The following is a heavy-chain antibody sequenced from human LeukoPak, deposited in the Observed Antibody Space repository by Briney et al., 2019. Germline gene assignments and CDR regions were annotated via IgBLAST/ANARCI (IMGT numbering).Heavy chain of an antibody. D-gene: IGHD3-3*01. CDR3: ARDPTYYDFWSGSEGRQYYFDY. CDR1: GGSFSGYY. V-gene: IGHV4-34*01. CDR2: INHSGST. J-gene: IGHJ4*02. Sequence: SETLSLTCAVYGGSFSGYYWSWIRQPPGKGLEWIGEINHSGSTNYNPSLKSRVTMSVDTSKNQFSLQLNSVTPEDTAVYYCARDPTYYDFWSGSEGRQYYFDYWGQGTLVTVSS.